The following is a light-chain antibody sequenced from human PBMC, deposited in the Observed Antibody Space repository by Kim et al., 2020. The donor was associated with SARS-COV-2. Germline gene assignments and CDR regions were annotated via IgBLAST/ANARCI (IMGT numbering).Light chain of an antibody. V-gene: IGLV3-19*01. CDR1: NLRNYY. CDR2: DKD. CDR3: NSRNRDSSGNIYV. J-gene: IGLJ1*01. Sequence: GHTIRITSKRANLRNYYASCYQQKPGHAPVLVFYDKDSQHSGIPDRFSGSSSGNTATLTITRAQAEDEGDYYCNSRNRDSSGNIYVFGGGTKVTVL.